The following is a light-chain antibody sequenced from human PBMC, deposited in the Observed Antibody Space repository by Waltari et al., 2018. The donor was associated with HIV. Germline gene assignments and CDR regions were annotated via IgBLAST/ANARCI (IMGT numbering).Light chain of an antibody. V-gene: IGLV2-14*01. CDR2: EVS. J-gene: IGLJ2*01. CDR3: SSYTSSYTVV. Sequence: QSALTQPASVSGSPGQSITISCTGTSSDVGGSNYVSWYQQHPGKAPRLLIYEVSDRPLGVSNRFSGSTTDNTASLTISGLQTEDEADYYCSSYTSSYTVVFGGGTKLTVL. CDR1: SSDVGGSNY.